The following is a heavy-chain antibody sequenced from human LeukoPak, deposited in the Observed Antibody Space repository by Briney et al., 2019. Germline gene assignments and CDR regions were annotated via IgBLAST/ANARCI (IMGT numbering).Heavy chain of an antibody. Sequence: PGGSLRLSCAASAFTFSIYAMSWVRQAPGKGLEWVSSITSRGEGTWYAGSVKGRFTISRDNAKNTLYLQMNSLRAEDTAVYYCTRDRPNYYGSDGHYYRRNGDYWGQGTLVTVSS. J-gene: IGHJ4*02. CDR3: TRDRPNYYGSDGHYYRRNGDY. CDR1: AFTFSIYA. CDR2: ITSRGEGT. V-gene: IGHV3-23*01. D-gene: IGHD3-22*01.